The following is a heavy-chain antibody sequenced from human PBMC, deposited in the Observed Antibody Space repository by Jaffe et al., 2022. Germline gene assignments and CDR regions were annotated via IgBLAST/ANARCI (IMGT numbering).Heavy chain of an antibody. CDR2: IRYDGSNK. Sequence: QVQLVESGGGVVQPGGSLRLSCAASGFTFSSYGMHWVRQAPGKGLEWVAFIRYDGSNKYYADSVKGRFTISRDNSKNTLYLQMNSLRAEDTAVYYCAKDLLSRVGSSSFDYWGQGTLVTVSS. CDR3: AKDLLSRVGSSSFDY. CDR1: GFTFSSYG. D-gene: IGHD6-6*01. J-gene: IGHJ4*02. V-gene: IGHV3-30*02.